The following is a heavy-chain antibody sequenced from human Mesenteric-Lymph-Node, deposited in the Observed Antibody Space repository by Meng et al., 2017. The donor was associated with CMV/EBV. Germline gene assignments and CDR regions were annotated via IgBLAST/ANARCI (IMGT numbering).Heavy chain of an antibody. J-gene: IGHJ3*02. CDR1: GFTFTCYA. D-gene: IGHD5-12*01. V-gene: IGHV7-4-1*02. CDR3: ATEIVATIEDAFDI. Sequence: SGFTFTCYAMNWVRPPPGQGLEWMGWINPNTGNPTYAPGFTGRFVFSLDTSVSTAYLQISSLKAEDTAVYYCATEIVATIEDAFDIWGQGTMVTVSS. CDR2: INPNTGNP.